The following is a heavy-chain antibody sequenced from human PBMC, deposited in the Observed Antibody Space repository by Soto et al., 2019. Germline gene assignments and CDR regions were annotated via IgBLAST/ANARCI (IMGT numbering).Heavy chain of an antibody. V-gene: IGHV3-21*01. CDR3: ARVAY. CDR2: ISSGSSDT. CDR1: GFTFSLFS. Sequence: GESLKMSCEASGFTFSLFSMNWVRQVPGKGLEWVASISSGSSDTWYADSVKGRFIISRDNAQNSLFLQMNTLRPEDTAMYYCARVAYWGPGTQVTVS. J-gene: IGHJ4*02.